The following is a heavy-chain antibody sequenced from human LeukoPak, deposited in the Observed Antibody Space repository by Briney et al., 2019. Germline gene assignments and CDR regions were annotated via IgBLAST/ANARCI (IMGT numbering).Heavy chain of an antibody. V-gene: IGHV3-23*01. CDR3: AKGVERVVAADTFDY. D-gene: IGHD2-15*01. Sequence: GGSLRLSCAASGLTFSSYAMSWVRQAPGKGLGWVSAISGSGGSTYYADSVKGRFTISRDNSKNTLYLQMNSLRAEDTAVYYCAKGVERVVAADTFDYWGQGTLVTVSS. J-gene: IGHJ4*02. CDR2: ISGSGGST. CDR1: GLTFSSYA.